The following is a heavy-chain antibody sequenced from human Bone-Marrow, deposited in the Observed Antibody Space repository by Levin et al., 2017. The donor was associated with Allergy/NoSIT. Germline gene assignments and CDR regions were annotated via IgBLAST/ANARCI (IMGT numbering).Heavy chain of an antibody. CDR3: ARPRSDGHCRSNSCQPGWFDP. J-gene: IGHJ5*02. CDR1: GFTFSGSA. D-gene: IGHD2-2*01. Sequence: GGSLRLSCAASGFTFSGSAMHWVRQASGKGLEWVGHIRSKTNNYATAYTASVTGRFTTSRDDSKNTAYLQMNSLKTEDTAVYYCARPRSDGHCRSNSCQPGWFDPWGPGTLVTVSS. CDR2: IRSKTNNYAT. V-gene: IGHV3-73*01.